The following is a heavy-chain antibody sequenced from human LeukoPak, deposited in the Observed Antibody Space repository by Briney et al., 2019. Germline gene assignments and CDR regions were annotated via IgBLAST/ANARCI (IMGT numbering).Heavy chain of an antibody. Sequence: GASVKVSCKTSGYTFIDSGVSWVRQAPGQGLEWMGWIGAYSGNTDCPQKFQGRVTMTTDTSTSTAYMVLGRLRSDDTAVYYCARDRAGPAALLRHFDYWGQGTLVTVSS. J-gene: IGHJ4*02. D-gene: IGHD2-2*01. CDR3: ARDRAGPAALLRHFDY. CDR2: IGAYSGNT. CDR1: GYTFIDSG. V-gene: IGHV1-18*01.